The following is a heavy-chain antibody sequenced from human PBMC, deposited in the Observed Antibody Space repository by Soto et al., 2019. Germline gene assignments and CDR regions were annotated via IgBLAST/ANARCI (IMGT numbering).Heavy chain of an antibody. D-gene: IGHD3-22*01. V-gene: IGHV1-8*01. CDR3: ARAEYYDRSGYLRPWGY. Sequence: QVQLVQSGAEVKKPGASVKVSCKASGYTFTSYDINWVRQATGQGLEWMGWMNPNSGNTGYAQKFQGRVTMTRNTSISTASMELGSLRSDDTAVYSCARAEYYDRSGYLRPWGYWGQGTLVTVSS. CDR2: MNPNSGNT. J-gene: IGHJ4*02. CDR1: GYTFTSYD.